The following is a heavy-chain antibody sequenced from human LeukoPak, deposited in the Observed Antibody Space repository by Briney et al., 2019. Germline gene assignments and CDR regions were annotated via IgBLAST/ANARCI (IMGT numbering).Heavy chain of an antibody. D-gene: IGHD3-10*01. CDR1: GYTFTDYY. V-gene: IGHV1-69-2*01. CDR3: ATGPKGSGSYYNTKSLFFDY. Sequence: GATVKISCTPSGYTFTDYYMHWVQQAPGKGLEWMGRVDPEDGETIYAEKFQGRVTITADTSTDTAYMELSSLRSEDTAVYYCATGPKGSGSYYNTKSLFFDYWGQGTLVTVSS. CDR2: VDPEDGET. J-gene: IGHJ4*02.